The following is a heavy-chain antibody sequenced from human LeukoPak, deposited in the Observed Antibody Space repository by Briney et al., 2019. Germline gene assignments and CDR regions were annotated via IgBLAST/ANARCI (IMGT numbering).Heavy chain of an antibody. V-gene: IGHV3-7*01. D-gene: IGHD2-2*01. J-gene: IGHJ4*02. CDR1: GFTFSSYW. CDR3: AREGCSSTSCYVGY. Sequence: GGSLRLSSAASGFTFSSYWMSWVRQAPGKGLEWVANIKQDGSEKYYVDSVKGRFTISRDNAKNSLYLQMNSLRAEDTAVYYCAREGCSSTSCYVGYWGQGTLVTVSS. CDR2: IKQDGSEK.